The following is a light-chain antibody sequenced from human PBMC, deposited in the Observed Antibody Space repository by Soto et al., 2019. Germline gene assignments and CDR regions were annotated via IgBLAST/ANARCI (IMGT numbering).Light chain of an antibody. J-gene: IGLJ2*01. CDR3: SSYTSSSTLVV. CDR1: SSDVGGYNY. Sequence: QSALTQPASVSGSPGQSITISCTGTSSDVGGYNYVSWYQQHPGKARKLMIYEVSNRPSGVSNRFSGSKSGNTASLTISGLQAEDDDDYYCSSYTSSSTLVVFGGGTKLTVL. V-gene: IGLV2-14*01. CDR2: EVS.